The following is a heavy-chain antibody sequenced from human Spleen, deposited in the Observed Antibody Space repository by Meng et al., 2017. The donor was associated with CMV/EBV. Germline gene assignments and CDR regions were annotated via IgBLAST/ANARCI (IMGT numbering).Heavy chain of an antibody. D-gene: IGHD5-12*01. Sequence: SETLSLTCTVSGYSISSGYYWGWIRQPPGKGLEWIGSIYHSGSTYYNPSLKSRVTISVDTSKNQFSLKLSSVTAADTAVYYCARAVATIGGYYYGMDVWGQGTTVTVSS. V-gene: IGHV4-38-2*02. CDR1: GYSISSGYY. J-gene: IGHJ6*02. CDR2: IYHSGST. CDR3: ARAVATIGGYYYGMDV.